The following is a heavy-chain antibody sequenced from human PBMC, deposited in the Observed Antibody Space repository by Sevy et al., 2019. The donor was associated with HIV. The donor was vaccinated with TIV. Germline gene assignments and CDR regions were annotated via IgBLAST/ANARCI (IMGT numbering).Heavy chain of an antibody. Sequence: GGSLRLSCAASGFTFSACAMNWVRQAPGKGLEWVSGISGSGGSTYYADSVQGRFTISRDNAKNILYRQMNNLRAEDTAVYYCVKDRGTLVRGNIVDPWGQGTLVTVSS. D-gene: IGHD3-10*01. CDR3: VKDRGTLVRGNIVDP. J-gene: IGHJ5*02. CDR2: ISGSGGST. CDR1: GFTFSACA. V-gene: IGHV3-23*01.